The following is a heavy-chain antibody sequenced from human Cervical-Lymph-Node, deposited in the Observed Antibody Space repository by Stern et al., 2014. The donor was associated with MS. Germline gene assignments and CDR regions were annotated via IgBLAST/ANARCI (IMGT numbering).Heavy chain of an antibody. J-gene: IGHJ6*02. CDR2: IIPLLNTA. D-gene: IGHD5-24*01. V-gene: IGHV1-69*06. CDR1: GGSFNTLS. CDR3: ATDPPEMTKPPHKKYVDA. Sequence: VQLVESGAEVKKPGSSVKVSCKASGGSFNTLSISWVRQAPGQGLEWLGGIIPLLNTATYAQRLQGRVTFTADKPTSTVYMEPRSLRSEDTAVYYCATDPPEMTKPPHKKYVDAWGQGTTVIVSS.